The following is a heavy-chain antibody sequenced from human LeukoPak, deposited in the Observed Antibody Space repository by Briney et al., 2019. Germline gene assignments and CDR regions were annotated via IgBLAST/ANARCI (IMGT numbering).Heavy chain of an antibody. CDR1: GYTFTGYY. V-gene: IGHV1-2*02. CDR2: INPNSGGT. J-gene: IGHJ6*03. CDR3: ARTIRGRGSGGRYYYMDV. Sequence: ASVKVSCKASGYTFTGYYMHWVRQAPGQGLEWMGWINPNSGGTNYAQKFQGRVTMTRDTSISTAYMELSRLRSDDTAVYYCARTIRGRGSGGRYYYMDVWGKGTTVTISS. D-gene: IGHD2-15*01.